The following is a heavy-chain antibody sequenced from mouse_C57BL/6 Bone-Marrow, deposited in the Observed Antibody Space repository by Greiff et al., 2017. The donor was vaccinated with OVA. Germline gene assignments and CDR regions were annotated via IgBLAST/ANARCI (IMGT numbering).Heavy chain of an antibody. D-gene: IGHD2-4*01. V-gene: IGHV1-4*01. Sequence: QVQLQQSGAELARPGASVKMSCKASGYTFTSYTMHWVKQRPGQGLEWIGYINPSSGDTKYNQKFKDKATLTADKSSSTAYMQLSSLTSEDSAVYYCAREGTRLRRRDWYFDVWGTGTTVTVSS. J-gene: IGHJ1*03. CDR1: GYTFTSYT. CDR2: INPSSGDT. CDR3: AREGTRLRRRDWYFDV.